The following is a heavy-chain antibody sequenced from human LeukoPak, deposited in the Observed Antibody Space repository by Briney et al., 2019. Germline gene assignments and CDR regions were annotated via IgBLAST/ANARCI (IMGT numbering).Heavy chain of an antibody. CDR3: ARTYYHDTSGASNWFDP. D-gene: IGHD3-22*01. Sequence: ASVKVSCKASGYTFTSYYIFWVRQAPGQGLEWMGIINPSTGSTSYSQKFQGRVTMTRDMSTSTAYMELSSLRSEDTAVYYCARTYYHDTSGASNWFDPWGQGTLVTVSS. CDR1: GYTFTSYY. CDR2: INPSTGST. J-gene: IGHJ5*02. V-gene: IGHV1-46*01.